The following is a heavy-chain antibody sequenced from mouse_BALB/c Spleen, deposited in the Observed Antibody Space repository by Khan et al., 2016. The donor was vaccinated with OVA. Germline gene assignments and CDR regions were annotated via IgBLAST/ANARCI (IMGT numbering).Heavy chain of an antibody. CDR1: GFTFSDYY. V-gene: IGHV5-4*02. CDR3: ARGGYRSFAF. J-gene: IGHJ3*01. CDR2: ISDGGNYT. Sequence: EVELVESGGGLVKPGGSLKLSCAASGFTFSDYYMYWVRQTPEKRLEWVATISDGGNYTSYPDSVKGRFTISRANAKHNLYLQMSSLKSEDTAMYYCARGGYRSFAFWGQGTLVTVSA. D-gene: IGHD2-14*01.